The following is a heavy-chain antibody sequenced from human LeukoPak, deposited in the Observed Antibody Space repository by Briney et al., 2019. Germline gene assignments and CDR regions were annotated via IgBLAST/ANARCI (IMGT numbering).Heavy chain of an antibody. D-gene: IGHD2-2*01. CDR2: ISGSGGST. CDR1: GFTFSSYA. V-gene: IGHV3-23*01. CDR3: VRGPAAMGWFDP. Sequence: GGSLRLSCAASGFTFSSYAMSWVRQAPGKGLEWVSAISGSGGSTYYADSVKGRFTISRDNAKNTLYLQMNSLRDEDTAVYYCVRGPAAMGWFDPWGQGTLVTVSS. J-gene: IGHJ5*02.